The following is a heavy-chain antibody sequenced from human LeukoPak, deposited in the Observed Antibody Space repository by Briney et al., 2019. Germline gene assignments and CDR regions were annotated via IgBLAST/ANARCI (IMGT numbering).Heavy chain of an antibody. D-gene: IGHD6-19*01. CDR1: GFTLSNYG. J-gene: IGHJ4*02. CDR3: AREYRNSGWYLGY. CDR2: IRHDGSNT. Sequence: GGSLRLSCAVSGFTLSNYGMHWVRQAPGKGLEWVAFIRHDGSNTNYADSVKGRFTISRDSSKNTLYLQMNSLRPEDTAVYYCAREYRNSGWYLGYWGQGTLVTVSS. V-gene: IGHV3-30*02.